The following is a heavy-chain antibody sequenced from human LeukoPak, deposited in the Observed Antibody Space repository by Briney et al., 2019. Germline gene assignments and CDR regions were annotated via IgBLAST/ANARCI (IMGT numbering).Heavy chain of an antibody. Sequence: GGSLRLSCAASGFTFSSYAMHWVRQAPGKGLEWVAVISYDGSNKYYADSVKGRFTISRDNSENTLYLQMNSLRAEDTAVYYCARVDDNWNYFDYWGQGTLVTVSS. CDR1: GFTFSSYA. D-gene: IGHD1-20*01. J-gene: IGHJ4*02. CDR3: ARVDDNWNYFDY. V-gene: IGHV3-30*04. CDR2: ISYDGSNK.